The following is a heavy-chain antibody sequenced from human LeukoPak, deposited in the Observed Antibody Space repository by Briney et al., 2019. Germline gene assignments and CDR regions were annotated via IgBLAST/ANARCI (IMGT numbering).Heavy chain of an antibody. Sequence: GASVKVSCKASGYTFTGYYMHWVRQAPGQGLEWMGWINPNSGGTNYAQKFQGRVTMTKDTSISTAYMELSRLRSDDTAVYYCARSAARSEGTLPNDYWGQGTLVTVSS. V-gene: IGHV1-2*02. CDR2: INPNSGGT. J-gene: IGHJ4*02. CDR1: GYTFTGYY. CDR3: ARSAARSEGTLPNDY. D-gene: IGHD6-6*01.